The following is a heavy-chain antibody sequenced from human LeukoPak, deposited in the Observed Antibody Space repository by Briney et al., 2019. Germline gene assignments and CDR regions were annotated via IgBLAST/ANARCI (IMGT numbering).Heavy chain of an antibody. D-gene: IGHD5-12*01. V-gene: IGHV3-53*01. CDR3: ARDAPSGQMYFQH. CDR2: IDSGGST. Sequence: PGGSLRLSCAASGFIVSSNYMSWVRQAPGKGLEWVSLIDSGGSTYYADSVKGRFTISRDNSKNTLSLQMNSLRAEDTAVYYCARDAPSGQMYFQHWGQGTLVTVSS. J-gene: IGHJ1*01. CDR1: GFIVSSNY.